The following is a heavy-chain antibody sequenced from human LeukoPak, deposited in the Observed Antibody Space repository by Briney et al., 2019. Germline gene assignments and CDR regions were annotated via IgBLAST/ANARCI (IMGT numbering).Heavy chain of an antibody. CDR2: ITGSDGSS. CDR1: GFTFTNYA. D-gene: IGHD3-9*01. J-gene: IGHJ4*02. V-gene: IGHV3-23*01. Sequence: GTSLRLSCVASGFTFTNYAVSWVRQAPGKGLEWVSAITGSDGSSYYADSVEGRFTISRDNSKNTLYLQVNSLRAEDTAVYYCAKWGDYDILTGYYVPDYWGQGTLVTVSS. CDR3: AKWGDYDILTGYYVPDY.